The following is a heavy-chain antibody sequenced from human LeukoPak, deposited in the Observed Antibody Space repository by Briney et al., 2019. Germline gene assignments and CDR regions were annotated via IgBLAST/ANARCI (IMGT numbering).Heavy chain of an antibody. Sequence: GGSLRLSCAASGFTFSSYGMHWVRQAPGKGLEWVAFIRYDGSNKYYADSVKGRFTISRANSKNTLYLQMNSLRAEDTAVYFCVRDLMGSGSTTAYLHHWGQGTLVTVSS. CDR1: GFTFSSYG. J-gene: IGHJ1*01. D-gene: IGHD1-1*01. CDR3: VRDLMGSGSTTAYLHH. CDR2: IRYDGSNK. V-gene: IGHV3-30*02.